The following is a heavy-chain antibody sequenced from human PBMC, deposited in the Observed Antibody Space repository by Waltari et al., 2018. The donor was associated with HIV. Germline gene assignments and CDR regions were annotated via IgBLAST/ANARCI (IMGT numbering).Heavy chain of an antibody. J-gene: IGHJ4*02. CDR3: TRVNGPSDY. CDR1: GFLSLSYS. D-gene: IGHD2-8*01. CDR2: INSRGSFI. V-gene: IGHV3-21*06. Sequence: EVQIVQSGGGLVKPGESLRLSCHVSGFLSLSYSMNWVRQSPGKGLEWVSSINSRGSFIYYSDSVKGRFTVARDNANNSLYLQMNNLRDDDTAVYFCTRVNGPSDYWGQGVLVTVSS.